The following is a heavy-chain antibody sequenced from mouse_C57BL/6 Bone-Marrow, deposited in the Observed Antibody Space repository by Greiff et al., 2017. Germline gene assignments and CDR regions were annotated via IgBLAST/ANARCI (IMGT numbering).Heavy chain of an antibody. J-gene: IGHJ4*01. CDR3: TTSYDYDGGPHYYAMDY. V-gene: IGHV14-4*01. CDR1: GFNIKDDY. D-gene: IGHD2-4*01. CDR2: IDPENGDT. Sequence: EVQLQQSGAELVRPGASVKLSCTASGFNIKDDYMHWVKQRPEQGLEWIGWIDPENGDTEYASKFQGKATITADPSSNTAYRQLSSLTSEDTAVYYCTTSYDYDGGPHYYAMDYWGQGTSVTVSS.